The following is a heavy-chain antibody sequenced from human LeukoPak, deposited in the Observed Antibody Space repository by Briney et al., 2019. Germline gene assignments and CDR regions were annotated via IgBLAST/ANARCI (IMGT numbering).Heavy chain of an antibody. CDR3: ARDPKISYGLGIHEY. D-gene: IGHD5-18*01. J-gene: IGHJ4*02. V-gene: IGHV3-74*01. Sequence: GGSLRLSCAASGFTFSSYWMHWVRQAPGKGLVWVSRINSDGSSTSYADSVKGRFTTSRDNAKKTLHLQMDSLRVEDTALYYCARDPKISYGLGIHEYWGQGTQVTVSS. CDR2: INSDGSST. CDR1: GFTFSSYW.